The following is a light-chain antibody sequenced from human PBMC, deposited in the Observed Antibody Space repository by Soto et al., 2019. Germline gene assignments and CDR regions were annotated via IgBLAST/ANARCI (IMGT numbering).Light chain of an antibody. J-gene: IGKJ1*01. CDR2: GAS. V-gene: IGKV3-20*01. Sequence: EIVMTQSPATLSVSPGERATLSCRASQSVSSNLAWYQQKPGQAPRLLIYGASTRATGIPDRFSGSGSGTDFTLTISRLEPEDFAVYYCQQYGSSRWTFGQGTKGDIK. CDR3: QQYGSSRWT. CDR1: QSVSSN.